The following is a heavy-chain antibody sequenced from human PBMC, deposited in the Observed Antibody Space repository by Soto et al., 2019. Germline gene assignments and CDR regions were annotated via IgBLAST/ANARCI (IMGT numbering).Heavy chain of an antibody. Sequence: GGSLRLSCAASGFTFSSYGMHWVRQAPGKGLEWVAVISYDGSNKYYADSVKGRFTISRDNSKNTLYLQMNSLRAEDTAVYYCAKGATTEVDYWGQGTLVTVSS. CDR3: AKGATTEVDY. CDR2: ISYDGSNK. CDR1: GFTFSSYG. V-gene: IGHV3-30*18. J-gene: IGHJ4*02. D-gene: IGHD4-4*01.